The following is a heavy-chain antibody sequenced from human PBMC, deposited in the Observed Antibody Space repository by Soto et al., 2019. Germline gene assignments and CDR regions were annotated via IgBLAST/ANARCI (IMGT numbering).Heavy chain of an antibody. V-gene: IGHV1-3*01. CDR3: AISDIFTDYPLYFAY. CDR2: INAGNGNT. Sequence: ASVKVSCKASGYTFTSYAMHWVRQAPGQRLEWMGWINAGNGNTKYSQKFQGRVTITRDTSASTAYMELSSLRSEDTAVYYCAISDIFTDYPLYFAYPAQRTLVTVSS. D-gene: IGHD3-9*01. J-gene: IGHJ4*02. CDR1: GYTFTSYA.